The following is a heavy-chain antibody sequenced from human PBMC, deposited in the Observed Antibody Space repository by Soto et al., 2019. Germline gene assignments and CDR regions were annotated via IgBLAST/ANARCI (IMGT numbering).Heavy chain of an antibody. D-gene: IGHD1-7*01. CDR1: GGSISSYY. Sequence: PSETLSLTCTVSGGSISSYYWSWIRQPAGKGLEWIGRIYTSGSTNYNPSLKSRVTMSVDTSKNQFSLKLSSVTAADTAVYYCARDIGTTGAPMLNYWGQGTLVTVSS. J-gene: IGHJ4*02. V-gene: IGHV4-4*07. CDR3: ARDIGTTGAPMLNY. CDR2: IYTSGST.